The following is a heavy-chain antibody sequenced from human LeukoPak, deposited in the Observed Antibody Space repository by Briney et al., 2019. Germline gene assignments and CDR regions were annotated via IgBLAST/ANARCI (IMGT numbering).Heavy chain of an antibody. D-gene: IGHD3-16*01. CDR3: ARSVTYPYYYGMDV. J-gene: IGHJ6*02. CDR1: GFTFSSYA. CDR2: ISSSGSTI. V-gene: IGHV3-11*01. Sequence: GGSLRLSCAASGFTFSSYAMSWIRQAPGKGLEWVSYISSSGSTIYYADSVKGRFTISRDNAKNSLYLQMNSLRAEDTAVYYCARSVTYPYYYGMDVWGQGTTVTVSS.